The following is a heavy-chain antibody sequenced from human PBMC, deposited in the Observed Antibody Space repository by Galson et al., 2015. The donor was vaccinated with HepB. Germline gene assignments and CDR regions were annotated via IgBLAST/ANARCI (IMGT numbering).Heavy chain of an antibody. Sequence: TLSLTCTVSGGSVSSGGYLWAWIRQPPGEGLEWIGYLSQSGTTSYNTSLKSRLTLSLDRSKNQFFLNLNSVTAADTAVYYCVRSHGLFWGQGTLVTVSS. V-gene: IGHV4-30-2*01. CDR3: VRSHGLF. D-gene: IGHD4-17*01. J-gene: IGHJ4*02. CDR2: LSQSGTT. CDR1: GGSVSSGGYL.